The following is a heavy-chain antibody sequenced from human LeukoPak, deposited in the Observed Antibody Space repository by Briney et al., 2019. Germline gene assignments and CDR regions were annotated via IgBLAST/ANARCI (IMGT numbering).Heavy chain of an antibody. CDR1: GFTVSTNY. D-gene: IGHD1/OR15-1a*01. CDR3: AKAPPTNKGNYYCYYMDV. CDR2: IYSGGGT. Sequence: GGSLRLSCAASGFTVSTNYMDWVRQAPGKGLEWVSFIYSGGGTYYADSEKGRFTISRDIPKNTLYLQMNSLRAEDTAVYYCAKAPPTNKGNYYCYYMDVWGKGTTVTVSS. V-gene: IGHV3-53*01. J-gene: IGHJ6*03.